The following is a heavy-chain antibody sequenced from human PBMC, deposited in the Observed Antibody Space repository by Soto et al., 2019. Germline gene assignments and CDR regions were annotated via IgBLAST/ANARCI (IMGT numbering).Heavy chain of an antibody. D-gene: IGHD1-1*01. CDR2: IIPTFGTA. CDR3: ASDREPSPVPPFPPRNCFAP. V-gene: IGHV1-69*12. CDR1: GGTFSSSA. J-gene: IGHJ5*02. Sequence: QVQLVQSGAEVKKPGSSVKVSCKASGGTFSSSAISWVRQAPGQGLEWMGGIIPTFGTAHHEQKLQGRATITADESTRTAYMALRRLISDDTAVYYCASDREPSPVPPFPPRNCFAPWGQGTLVTLSS.